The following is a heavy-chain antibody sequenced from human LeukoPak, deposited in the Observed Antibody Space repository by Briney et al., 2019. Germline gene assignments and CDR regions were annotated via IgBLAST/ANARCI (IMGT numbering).Heavy chain of an antibody. CDR2: IWYDGSSK. Sequence: GGSLRLSCAASGFTFSSYWMHWVRQAPGKGLEWLAVIWYDGSSKYYADSVKGRFTISRDNSKNTLYMQMNNLRVEDTAVYFCARDNRYTGNYLDAFDIWGQGTLVTVSS. V-gene: IGHV3-33*08. J-gene: IGHJ3*02. D-gene: IGHD3-16*02. CDR3: ARDNRYTGNYLDAFDI. CDR1: GFTFSSYW.